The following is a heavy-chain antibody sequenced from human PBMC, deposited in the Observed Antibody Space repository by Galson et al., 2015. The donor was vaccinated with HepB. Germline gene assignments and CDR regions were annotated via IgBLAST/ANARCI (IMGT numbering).Heavy chain of an antibody. CDR2: ISAYNGNT. V-gene: IGHV1-18*01. CDR1: GYTFTSYG. Sequence: SVKVSCKASGYTFTSYGISWVRQAPGQGLEWMGWISAYNGNTNYAQKLQGRVTMTTDTSTSTAYMELRSLRSDDTAVYYCARTRITMVRGVMCDYWGQGTLVTVSS. CDR3: ARTRITMVRGVMCDY. D-gene: IGHD3-10*01. J-gene: IGHJ4*02.